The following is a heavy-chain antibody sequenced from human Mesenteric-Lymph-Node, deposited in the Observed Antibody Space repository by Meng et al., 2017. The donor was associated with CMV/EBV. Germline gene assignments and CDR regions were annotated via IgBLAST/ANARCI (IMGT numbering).Heavy chain of an antibody. CDR2: ISGSGGST. Sequence: SGAASGFTFSSYAMSWVRQAPGMGLEWVSAISGSGGSTSYADSVQGRFTISRDNSKNTLYLQMNSLRAEDTAVYYCARDASSWSFDYWGQGTLVTVSS. CDR3: ARDASSWSFDY. CDR1: GFTFSSYA. J-gene: IGHJ4*02. D-gene: IGHD6-13*01. V-gene: IGHV3-23*01.